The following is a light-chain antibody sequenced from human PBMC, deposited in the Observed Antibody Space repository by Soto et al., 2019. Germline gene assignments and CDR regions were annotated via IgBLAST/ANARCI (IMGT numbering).Light chain of an antibody. V-gene: IGKV1-39*01. Sequence: DIQMTQSPSSLSASVGDRVTITCRASQSISSYLNWYQQKPGKAPKLLIYAASSLQSGVPSRFSGSGSVKDLTITIRSLQPEDFSTYYCKQRYSTRIFTFGPGTKVDIK. CDR2: AAS. J-gene: IGKJ3*01. CDR1: QSISSY. CDR3: KQRYSTRIFT.